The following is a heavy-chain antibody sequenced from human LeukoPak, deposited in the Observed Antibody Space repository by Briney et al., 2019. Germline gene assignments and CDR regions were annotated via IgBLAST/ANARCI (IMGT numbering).Heavy chain of an antibody. D-gene: IGHD2-21*02. V-gene: IGHV3-23*01. Sequence: PGGSLRLSCAVSGFTFSSFVMSWVRQAPGKGLEWVSGIGGSGSTTQYADSVKGRFTISRDSSKNTLYLHMNSLRVEDTAVYYCARGRVSCAGDCHAGPPGYWGQGTLVTVSS. CDR2: IGGSGSTT. CDR1: GFTFSSFV. J-gene: IGHJ4*02. CDR3: ARGRVSCAGDCHAGPPGY.